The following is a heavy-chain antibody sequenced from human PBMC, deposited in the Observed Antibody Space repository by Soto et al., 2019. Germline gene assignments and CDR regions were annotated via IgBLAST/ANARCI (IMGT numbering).Heavy chain of an antibody. D-gene: IGHD6-19*01. CDR3: ARLSLAVPGRSLFDS. CDR2: ISRGGGGT. Sequence: GGSLRLSCAASGFTFSTYGLSWVRQAPGKGLEWVSGISRGGGGTWYTDSVKGRFTISRDDSKNTLYLQMNGLRADDTAVFYCARLSLAVPGRSLFDSWGQGTLVTVSS. J-gene: IGHJ4*02. CDR1: GFTFSTYG. V-gene: IGHV3-23*01.